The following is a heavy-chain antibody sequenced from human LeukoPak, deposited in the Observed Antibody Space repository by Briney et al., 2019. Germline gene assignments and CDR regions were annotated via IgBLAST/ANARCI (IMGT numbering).Heavy chain of an antibody. Sequence: SETLSLTCTVSGGSISSSSYYWGWIRQPPGKGLEWIGSIYYSGSTYYNPSLKSRVTISVDTSKNQFSLKLSSVTAADTAVYYCARGLLEWPREKAHWFDPWGQGTLVTVSS. CDR3: ARGLLEWPREKAHWFDP. CDR2: IYYSGST. V-gene: IGHV4-39*07. CDR1: GGSISSSSYY. D-gene: IGHD3-3*01. J-gene: IGHJ5*02.